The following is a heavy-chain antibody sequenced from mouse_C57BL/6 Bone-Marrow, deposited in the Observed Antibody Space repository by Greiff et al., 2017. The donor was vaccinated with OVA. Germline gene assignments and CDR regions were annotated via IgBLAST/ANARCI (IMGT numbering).Heavy chain of an antibody. Sequence: EVQLQQSGPELVKPGASVKISCKASGYTFTDYYMNWVKQSPGKSLEWIGDINPNNGGTSYNQKFKGKATLTVDKSSSTAYMELSSLTSEDSAVYYCAREGYGSSCAYWGQGTLVTVSA. CDR2: INPNNGGT. J-gene: IGHJ3*01. V-gene: IGHV1-26*01. CDR3: AREGYGSSCAY. CDR1: GYTFTDYY. D-gene: IGHD1-1*01.